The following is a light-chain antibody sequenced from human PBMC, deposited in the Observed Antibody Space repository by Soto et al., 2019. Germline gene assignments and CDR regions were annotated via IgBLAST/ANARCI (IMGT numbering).Light chain of an antibody. CDR1: QSVDIN. J-gene: IGKJ1*01. CDR2: GAS. CDR3: QQYRNWPRT. Sequence: EIVLTQSPATLSVSPGERVTLSCRASQSVDINLAWYQQKPGQAPRLLIYGASTRAIDMPGRFSGRGSGTEFTLTINSLQSEHFAVYYCQQYRNWPRTFGQGTKVDIK. V-gene: IGKV3-15*01.